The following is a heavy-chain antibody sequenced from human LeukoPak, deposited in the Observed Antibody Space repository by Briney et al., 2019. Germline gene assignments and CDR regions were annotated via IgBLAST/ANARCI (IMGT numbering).Heavy chain of an antibody. J-gene: IGHJ6*03. CDR1: GGIFTSYA. D-gene: IGHD1-20*01. V-gene: IGHV1-69*05. CDR2: IIAIFGTA. Sequence: ASVKVSCKASGGIFTSYALSWVRQAPGQGLEWMGGIIAIFGTANYAQKFQGRVTITTDEATSTAYMKLSSLRPEDTAVYYCASPATASVTGHFYYQMDVWGKGTTVTVSS. CDR3: ASPATASVTGHFYYQMDV.